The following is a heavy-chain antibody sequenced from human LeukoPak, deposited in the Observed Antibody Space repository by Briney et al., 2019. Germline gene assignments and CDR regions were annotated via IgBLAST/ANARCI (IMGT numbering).Heavy chain of an antibody. V-gene: IGHV1-18*01. CDR3: ARSLTDFVVVPAAGLDP. Sequence: ASVKVSCKASGYTFTSYGISWVRQAPGQGLEWMGWISAYNGNTNYAQKLQGRVTMTTDTSTSAAYMELRSLRSDDTAVYYCARSLTDFVVVPAAGLDPWGQGTLVTVSS. CDR2: ISAYNGNT. J-gene: IGHJ5*02. CDR1: GYTFTSYG. D-gene: IGHD2-2*01.